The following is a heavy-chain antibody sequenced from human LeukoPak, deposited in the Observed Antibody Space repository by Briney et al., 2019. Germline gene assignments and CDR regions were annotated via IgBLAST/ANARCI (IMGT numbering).Heavy chain of an antibody. V-gene: IGHV4-34*01. CDR3: ARVSPWVDAFDI. J-gene: IGHJ3*02. CDR1: GGSFSGYY. CDR2: INHSGST. D-gene: IGHD1-26*01. Sequence: PSETLSLTCAVYGGSFSGYYWSWIRQPPGKGLEWIGEINHSGSTNYNPSLKSRVTISVDTSKNQFSLKLSSVTAADTAVYYCARVSPWVDAFDIWGQGTMVTVSS.